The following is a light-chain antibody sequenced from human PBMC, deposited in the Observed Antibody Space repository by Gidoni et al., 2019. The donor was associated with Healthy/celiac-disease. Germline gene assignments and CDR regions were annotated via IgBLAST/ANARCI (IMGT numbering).Light chain of an antibody. CDR1: SSDVGGYNY. J-gene: IGLJ2*01. CDR2: DVS. CDR3: SSYTSSSTLVV. V-gene: IGLV2-14*03. Sequence: QSALTQPASVSGSPGQSLTISCTGTSSDVGGYNYGSWYQQHPGKAPKLMIYDVSNRPAGVSNRFSSSKSGNTAALTISGLQDEDEADYYCSSYTSSSTLVVFGGGTKLTVL.